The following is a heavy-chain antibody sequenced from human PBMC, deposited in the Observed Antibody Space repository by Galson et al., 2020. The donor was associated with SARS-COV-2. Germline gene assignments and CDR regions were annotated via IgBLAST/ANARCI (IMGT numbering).Heavy chain of an antibody. D-gene: IGHD4-17*01. CDR2: ISGGGGST. CDR1: GFTFSRYA. Sequence: GESLKISCAASGFTFSRYALAWVRQALGKGLEWVSGISGGGGSTYYVDSVKGRFTISRDTSQNTVHLQMSSLRAEDTAVYYCAKDRGNDYGDQLDFWGQGTLVTVSS. CDR3: AKDRGNDYGDQLDF. V-gene: IGHV3-23*01. J-gene: IGHJ4*02.